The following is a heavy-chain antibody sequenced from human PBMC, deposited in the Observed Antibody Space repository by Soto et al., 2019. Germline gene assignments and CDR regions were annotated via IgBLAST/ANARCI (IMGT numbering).Heavy chain of an antibody. CDR1: GFTFSSYS. CDR3: AGLIAVAGWDGT. J-gene: IGHJ5*02. Sequence: GGSLRLSCAASGFTFSSYSMNWVRQAPGKGLEWVSSISSSSSYIYYADSVKGRFTISRDNAKNSLYLQMNSLRAEDTAVYYCAGLIAVAGWDGTWGQGTLVTVSS. V-gene: IGHV3-21*01. CDR2: ISSSSSYI. D-gene: IGHD6-19*01.